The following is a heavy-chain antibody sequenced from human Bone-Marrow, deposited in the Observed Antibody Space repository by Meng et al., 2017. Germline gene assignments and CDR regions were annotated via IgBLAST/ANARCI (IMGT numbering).Heavy chain of an antibody. Sequence: SVKVSCKASGGTFSSYAISWVRQAPGQGLEWMGGIIPIFGTANYAQKFQGRITITADKSTSTAYMELSSLSSEDTAVYYCARLNYEFDGNNSEEGDYWGQGTLVTVSS. CDR1: GGTFSSYA. CDR3: ARLNYEFDGNNSEEGDY. D-gene: IGHD5-24*01. J-gene: IGHJ4*02. V-gene: IGHV1-69*06. CDR2: IIPIFGTA.